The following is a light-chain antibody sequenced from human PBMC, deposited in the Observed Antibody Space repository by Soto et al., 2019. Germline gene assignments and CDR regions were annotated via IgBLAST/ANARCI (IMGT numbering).Light chain of an antibody. Sequence: DIQMTQSPSTLSASVGDRVTITCRASQSINTCLAWYQQKPGKAPNLLIYDASSLESGVPSRFSGSGSGTEFTLSISSLHPDDFATYYCQQYERLATFGQGTKVEIK. CDR3: QQYERLAT. J-gene: IGKJ1*01. CDR2: DAS. V-gene: IGKV1-5*01. CDR1: QSINTC.